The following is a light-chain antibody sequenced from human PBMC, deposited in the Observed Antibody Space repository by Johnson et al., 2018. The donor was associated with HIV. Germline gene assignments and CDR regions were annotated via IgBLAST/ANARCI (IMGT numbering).Light chain of an antibody. CDR2: DNN. CDR3: GTWDSSLTDYV. V-gene: IGLV1-51*01. CDR1: SSNVGNNY. J-gene: IGLJ1*01. Sequence: QSVLTQPPSVSAAPGQKVTISCSGSSSNVGNNYVSWFQQLPGTAPKLLIYDNNERPSGILDRFSGSKSGTSVTLGLTGLQTGDEADYYCGTWDSSLTDYVVGTGTKVTVL.